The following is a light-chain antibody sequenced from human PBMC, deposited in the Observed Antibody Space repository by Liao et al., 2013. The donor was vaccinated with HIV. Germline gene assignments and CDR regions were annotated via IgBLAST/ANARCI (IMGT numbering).Light chain of an antibody. V-gene: IGLV3-21*01. CDR3: QVWDSNSDHPYV. J-gene: IGLJ1*01. CDR2: YDS. CDR1: NIGRRS. Sequence: SYVLTQSPSVSVAPGQTAKITCRGNNIGRRSVHWYQQKPGQAPLLVMYYDSDRPSEIPERFSGSNSGTTATLSISRVEAGDEADYYCQVWDSNSDHPYVFGTGTKVTVL.